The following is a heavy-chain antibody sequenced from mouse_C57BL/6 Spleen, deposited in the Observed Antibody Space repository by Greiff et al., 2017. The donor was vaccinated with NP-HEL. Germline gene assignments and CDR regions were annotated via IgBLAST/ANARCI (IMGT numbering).Heavy chain of an antibody. J-gene: IGHJ2*01. CDR2: IYPSDSET. D-gene: IGHD2-12*01. CDR3: AREAYSPGNFDY. V-gene: IGHV1-61*01. Sequence: QVQLQQPGAELVRPGSSVKLSCKASGYTFTSYWMDWVKQRPGQGLEWIGNIYPSDSETHYNQKFKDKATLTVDKSSSTAYLQLSSLTSEDSAVYYCAREAYSPGNFDYWGQGTTLTVSS. CDR1: GYTFTSYW.